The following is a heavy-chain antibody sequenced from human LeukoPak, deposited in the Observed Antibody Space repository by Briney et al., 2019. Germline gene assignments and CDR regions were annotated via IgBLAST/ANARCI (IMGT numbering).Heavy chain of an antibody. CDR2: IYYSGST. Sequence: SETLSLTCTVSGGSISSSSYYWGWIRQPPGKGLEWIGTIYYSGSTYYNPSLKSRVTISVDTSKNQFSLKLSSVTAADTAVYYCARDLGGYYDSSGYWNYWGQGTLVTVSS. V-gene: IGHV4-39*02. CDR1: GGSISSSSYY. D-gene: IGHD3-22*01. J-gene: IGHJ4*02. CDR3: ARDLGGYYDSSGYWNY.